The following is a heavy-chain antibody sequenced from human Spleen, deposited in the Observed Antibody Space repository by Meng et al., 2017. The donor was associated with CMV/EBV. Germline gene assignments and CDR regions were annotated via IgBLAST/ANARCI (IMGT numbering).Heavy chain of an antibody. CDR3: ARATLDVVVPAAPLDY. CDR1: GFTFSSCA. V-gene: IGHV3-30*04. CDR2: ISYDGSNK. Sequence: GFTFSSCALHGVRQAPGKGLEWVAVISYDGSNKYYADSVKGRFTISRDNSKNTLYLQMNSLRAEDTAVYYCARATLDVVVPAAPLDYWGQGTLVTVSS. D-gene: IGHD2-2*01. J-gene: IGHJ4*02.